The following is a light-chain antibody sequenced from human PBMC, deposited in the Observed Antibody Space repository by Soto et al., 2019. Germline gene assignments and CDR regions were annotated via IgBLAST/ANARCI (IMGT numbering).Light chain of an antibody. CDR3: QQYHNWPPE. V-gene: IGKV3-15*01. J-gene: IGKJ1*01. CDR2: GAS. Sequence: EIVMTQSAATLSVSPGARATLSCRASQSISSNLAWYQQKPGQAPRLLIYGASARAAGIPARFSGSGSGTEFTLTIRGLRSEDFAVYYCQQYHNWPPEFGQGTKVDIK. CDR1: QSISSN.